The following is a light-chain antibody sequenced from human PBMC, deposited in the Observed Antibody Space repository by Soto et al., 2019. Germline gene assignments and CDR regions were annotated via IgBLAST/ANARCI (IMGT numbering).Light chain of an antibody. CDR2: DAS. V-gene: IGKV3-11*01. Sequence: EIVLTQSPATLSLSPGERATLSCRASQSINNYLAWYQQKPGQAPRLLIYDASNRATGIPARFSGNGSGTDFTFTISSLEPEDFAVYYCQQRYNWPPTFGGGTKVDIK. CDR1: QSINNY. CDR3: QQRYNWPPT. J-gene: IGKJ4*01.